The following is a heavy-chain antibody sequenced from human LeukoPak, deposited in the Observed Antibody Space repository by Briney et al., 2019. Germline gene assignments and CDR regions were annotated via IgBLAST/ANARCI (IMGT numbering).Heavy chain of an antibody. V-gene: IGHV1-18*01. CDR1: GYTFTSYG. D-gene: IGHD5-18*01. CDR2: ISAYNGNT. Sequence: ASVKVSCKASGYTFTSYGISWVRQAPGQGLEWMGWISAYNGNTNYAQKLQGRVTMTTDTSTGTAYMELRSLRSDDTAVYYCAKISVDTAMVTYYYGMDVWGQGTTVTVSS. J-gene: IGHJ6*02. CDR3: AKISVDTAMVTYYYGMDV.